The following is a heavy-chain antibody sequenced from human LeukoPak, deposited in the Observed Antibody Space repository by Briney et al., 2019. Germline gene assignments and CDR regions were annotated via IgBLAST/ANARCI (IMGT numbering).Heavy chain of an antibody. D-gene: IGHD2-15*01. CDR2: VSPYNGKT. CDR1: GYPFSDYG. CDR3: AREVWCSGDTCYRYAFDI. Sequence: ASVKVSCKASGYPFSDYGIIWVRQAPGQGLEWMAYVSPYNGKTEYAQKIQGRVTVATDTSTSTAYMALRNLRSDDTALYYCAREVWCSGDTCYRYAFDIWGQGTMVTVSS. V-gene: IGHV1-18*01. J-gene: IGHJ3*02.